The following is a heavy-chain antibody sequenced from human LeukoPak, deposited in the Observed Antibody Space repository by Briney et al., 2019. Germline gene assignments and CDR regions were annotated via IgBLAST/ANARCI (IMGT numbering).Heavy chain of an antibody. CDR1: GFTFSSYG. Sequence: PGGSLRLSCAASGFTFSSYGLHWVRQAPGKGLEWVAVIWYDGGNKYYADSVKGRFTISRDNSKNTLYLRMNSLRAEDTAVYYCARDRWIVVGGYYYYYGMDVWGQGTTVTVSS. V-gene: IGHV3-33*01. D-gene: IGHD3-22*01. CDR3: ARDRWIVVGGYYYYYGMDV. CDR2: IWYDGGNK. J-gene: IGHJ6*02.